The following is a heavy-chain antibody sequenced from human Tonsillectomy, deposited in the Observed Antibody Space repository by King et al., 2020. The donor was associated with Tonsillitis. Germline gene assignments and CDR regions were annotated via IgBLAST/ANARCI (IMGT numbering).Heavy chain of an antibody. J-gene: IGHJ4*02. CDR3: ARGEIYDFWSGYSYAFDY. Sequence: DVQLVESGGGLVQPGGSLRLSCAASGFTFSSYSMNWVRQAPGKGLEWVLYISSSSSTIYYADSVKGRFTISRDNAKNSLYLQMNSLRAEDTAVYYCARGEIYDFWSGYSYAFDYWGQGTLVTVSS. CDR1: GFTFSSYS. V-gene: IGHV3-48*01. CDR2: ISSSSSTI. D-gene: IGHD3-3*01.